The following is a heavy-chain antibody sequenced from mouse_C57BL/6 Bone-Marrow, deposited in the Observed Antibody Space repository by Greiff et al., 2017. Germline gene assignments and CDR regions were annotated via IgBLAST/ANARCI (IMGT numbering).Heavy chain of an antibody. D-gene: IGHD1-1*01. V-gene: IGHV6-3*01. CDR2: IRLKSDNYAT. CDR1: GFTFSNYW. Sequence: EVKVVESGGGLVQPGGSMKLSCVASGFTFSNYWMNWVRQSPEKGLEWVAQIRLKSDNYATHYAESVKGRFTISRDDSKSSVYLQMNNLRAEDTGIYYCTGGTTRGFAYWGQGTLVTVSA. CDR3: TGGTTRGFAY. J-gene: IGHJ3*01.